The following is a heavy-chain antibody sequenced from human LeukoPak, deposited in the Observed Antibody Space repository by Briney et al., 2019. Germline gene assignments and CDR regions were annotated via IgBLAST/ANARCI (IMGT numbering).Heavy chain of an antibody. CDR1: GGTFSSYT. CDR2: IIPILGIA. J-gene: IGHJ5*02. V-gene: IGHV1-69*02. CDR3: ARVVRGVDTAMVGYNWFDP. D-gene: IGHD5-18*01. Sequence: SVKVPCKASGGTFSSYTISWVRQAPGQGLEWMGRIIPILGIANYAQKFQGRVTITADKSTSTAYMELSSLRSEDTAVYYCARVVRGVDTAMVGYNWFDPWGQGTLVTVSS.